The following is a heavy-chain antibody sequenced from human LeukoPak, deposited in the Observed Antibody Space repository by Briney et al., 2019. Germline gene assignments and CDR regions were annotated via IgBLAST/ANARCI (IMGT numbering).Heavy chain of an antibody. Sequence: PGGSLRLSCAASGFTFSSYAMSWVRQAPGKGLEWVSAISGSGGSTYYADSVKGRFTISRDNSKNTLYLQMNSLRAEDTAVYYCAKDAYGDYGVYYYGMDVWGKGTTVTVSS. J-gene: IGHJ6*04. D-gene: IGHD4-17*01. V-gene: IGHV3-23*01. CDR3: AKDAYGDYGVYYYGMDV. CDR2: ISGSGGST. CDR1: GFTFSSYA.